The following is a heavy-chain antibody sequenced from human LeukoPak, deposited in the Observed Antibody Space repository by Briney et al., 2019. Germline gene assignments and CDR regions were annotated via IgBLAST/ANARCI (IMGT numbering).Heavy chain of an antibody. V-gene: IGHV3-15*01. CDR1: GFTFSNAW. J-gene: IGHJ5*02. D-gene: IGHD3-10*01. CDR3: TTENPPIMVRGVPWWFDP. Sequence: GSLRLSCAASGFTFSNAWMSWVRQAPGKGLEWVGRIKSKTDGGTTDYAAPVKGRFTISRDDSKNTLYLQMNSLKTEDTAVYYCTTENPPIMVRGVPWWFDPWGQGTLVTVPS. CDR2: IKSKTDGGTT.